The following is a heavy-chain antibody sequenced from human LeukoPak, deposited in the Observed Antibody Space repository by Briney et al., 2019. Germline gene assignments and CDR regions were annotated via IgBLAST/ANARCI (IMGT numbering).Heavy chain of an antibody. Sequence: GRSLRLSCAASGFTFSSYAMHWVRQAPGKGLEWVAVISYDGSNKYYADSVKGRFIISRDNSKNTVYLQMNSLRAEDTAVYYCARDLGYGDYNLWGRGTLVTVSS. J-gene: IGHJ2*01. D-gene: IGHD4-17*01. V-gene: IGHV3-30*14. CDR1: GFTFSSYA. CDR3: ARDLGYGDYNL. CDR2: ISYDGSNK.